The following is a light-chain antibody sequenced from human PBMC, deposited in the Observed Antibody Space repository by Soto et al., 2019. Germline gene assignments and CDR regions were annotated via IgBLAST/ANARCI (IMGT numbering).Light chain of an antibody. CDR2: SNN. J-gene: IGLJ2*01. Sequence: QSVLTQPPSASGTPGQRVTISCSGGNSNIGSKPAHWYRQLPGTAPKLLIYSNNQRPSGVPDRFSGSKSGTSASLAISGLQSEDEADYYCAVWDDSLNGRVFGGGTKLTVL. CDR3: AVWDDSLNGRV. V-gene: IGLV1-44*01. CDR1: NSNIGSKP.